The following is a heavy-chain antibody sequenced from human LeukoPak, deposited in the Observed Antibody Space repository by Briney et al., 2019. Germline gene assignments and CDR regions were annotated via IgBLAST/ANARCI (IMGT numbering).Heavy chain of an antibody. CDR3: ARYSGVWSNYFDH. CDR1: GYSTSSSSYY. J-gene: IGHJ4*02. Sequence: KPSETLSLTCVVSGYSTSSSSYYWGWIRQPPGKGLEWIGIIYYSGTTYYDPSLKSRVTISIDTSRNQFSLKLSSVSAADTAVYYCARYSGVWSNYFDHWGQGTLVTVSS. D-gene: IGHD5-12*01. CDR2: IYYSGTT. V-gene: IGHV4-39*01.